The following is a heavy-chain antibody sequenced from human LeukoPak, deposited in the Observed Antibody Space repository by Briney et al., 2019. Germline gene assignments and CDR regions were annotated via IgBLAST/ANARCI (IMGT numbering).Heavy chain of an antibody. CDR1: GGSFSGYY. J-gene: IGHJ3*02. CDR2: INHSGST. V-gene: IGHV4-34*01. D-gene: IGHD3-22*01. CDR3: ARGPYSYDSSGAFDI. Sequence: SETLCLTCAVYGGSFSGYYWSWIRQPPGKGLEWIGEINHSGSTNYNPSLMSRVTISVDTSKNQFSLKLSSVTAADTAVYFCARGPYSYDSSGAFDIWGQGTMVTVSS.